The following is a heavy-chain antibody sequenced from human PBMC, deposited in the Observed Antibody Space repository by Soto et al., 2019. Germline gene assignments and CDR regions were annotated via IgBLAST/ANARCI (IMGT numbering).Heavy chain of an antibody. Sequence: VQLLESGGGLVQPGGSLRLTCAASGFTFSSYAMSWVRQAPGKGLEWVSAVSGSGDFTYYADSLKGRVTISRDNSKNTVHLQMSSLRAEDTAVYYCAKDWYNYYYMDVWGKGTTVTVSS. J-gene: IGHJ6*03. CDR3: AKDWYNYYYMDV. CDR2: VSGSGDFT. V-gene: IGHV3-23*01. CDR1: GFTFSSYA.